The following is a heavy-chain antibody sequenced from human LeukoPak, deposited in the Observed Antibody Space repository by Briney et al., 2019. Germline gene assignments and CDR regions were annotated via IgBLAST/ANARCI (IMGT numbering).Heavy chain of an antibody. V-gene: IGHV3-23*01. J-gene: IGHJ4*02. CDR3: AKDRDVDTATYFDY. D-gene: IGHD5-18*01. CDR1: GFTFSSYG. Sequence: GGSLRLSCAASGFTFSSYGMSWVRQAPGKGLEWVSAISGSGGSTYYADSVKGRFTISRDNSKNTLYLQMNSLGAEDTAVYYCAKDRDVDTATYFDYWGQGTLVTVSS. CDR2: ISGSGGST.